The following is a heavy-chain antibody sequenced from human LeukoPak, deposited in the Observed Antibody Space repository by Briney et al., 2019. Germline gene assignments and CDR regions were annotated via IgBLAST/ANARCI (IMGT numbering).Heavy chain of an antibody. CDR2: ISSSSSYI. J-gene: IGHJ6*03. Sequence: GGSLRLSCAASGFTFSSYSMNWVRQAPGKGLEWVSSISSSSSYIYYADSVKGRFTISRDNAKNSLYLQMNSLRAEDTAVYYCTTDPLVRQNYYYYMDVWGKGTTVTISS. CDR3: TTDPLVRQNYYYYMDV. V-gene: IGHV3-21*01. CDR1: GFTFSSYS.